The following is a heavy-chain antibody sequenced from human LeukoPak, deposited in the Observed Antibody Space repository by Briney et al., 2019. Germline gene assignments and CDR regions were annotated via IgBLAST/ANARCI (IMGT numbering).Heavy chain of an antibody. CDR2: IKQDGSEK. CDR3: ARDQADPFPPHDY. D-gene: IGHD2-21*01. Sequence: GGSLRLSCAASGFTFSNYWMTWVRQAPGKGLEWVANIKQDGSEKYYAASVKGRFTISRDNAKNSLYLQMNSLRAEDTAVYSCARDQADPFPPHDYWGQGTLVTVSS. V-gene: IGHV3-7*01. CDR1: GFTFSNYW. J-gene: IGHJ4*02.